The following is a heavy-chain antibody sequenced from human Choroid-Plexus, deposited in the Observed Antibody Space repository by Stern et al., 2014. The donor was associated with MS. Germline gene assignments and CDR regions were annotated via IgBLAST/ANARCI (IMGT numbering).Heavy chain of an antibody. Sequence: VQLEESGGGVAQPGRPLILSCAASGFTFSNFGMHWVRQAPGKGLEWVALISYDGSDKYYADSVKGRFTIFRDNSKNTLYMHMNSLRAEDTAVHYCAKDRQWSTYFFDYWGQGSLVTVSS. D-gene: IGHD2-15*01. CDR3: AKDRQWSTYFFDY. CDR1: GFTFSNFG. J-gene: IGHJ4*02. CDR2: ISYDGSDK. V-gene: IGHV3-30*18.